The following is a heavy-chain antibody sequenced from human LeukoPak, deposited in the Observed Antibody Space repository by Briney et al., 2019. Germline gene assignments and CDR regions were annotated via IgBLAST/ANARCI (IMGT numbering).Heavy chain of an antibody. J-gene: IGHJ4*02. CDR2: IYYSGST. Sequence: SQTLSLTCTVSGGSISSGDYYWSWIRQPPGKGLEWIGYIYYSGSTYYNPYLKSRVTISVDTSKNQFSLKLSSVTAADTAVYYCARGGYSGYDFYFDYWGQGTLVTVSS. CDR3: ARGGYSGYDFYFDY. CDR1: GGSISSGDYY. V-gene: IGHV4-30-4*01. D-gene: IGHD5-12*01.